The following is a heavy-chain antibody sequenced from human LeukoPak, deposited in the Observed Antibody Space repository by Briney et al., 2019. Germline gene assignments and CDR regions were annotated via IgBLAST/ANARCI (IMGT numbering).Heavy chain of an antibody. CDR3: AKEVGAARNWFDP. D-gene: IGHD6-6*01. CDR1: GFTFSSYG. V-gene: IGHV3-30*18. J-gene: IGHJ5*02. Sequence: GGSLRLSCAASGFTFSSYGMHWVRQAPGKGLEWVAVISYDGSNKYYADSVKGRFTISRDISKNTLYLQMNSLRAEDTAVYYCAKEVGAARNWFDPWGQGTLVTVSS. CDR2: ISYDGSNK.